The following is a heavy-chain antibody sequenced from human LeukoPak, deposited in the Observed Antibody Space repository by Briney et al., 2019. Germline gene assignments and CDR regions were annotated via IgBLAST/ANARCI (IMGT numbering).Heavy chain of an antibody. Sequence: PGGSLRLSCAASKFTFSSYSMHWVRQAPGKGLKWVAFISYDGINKYADSVKGRFTISRDSSKNTLFLQMNRLRPEDAAVYYCAKAPVTTCRGAYCYPFDYWGQGTLVTVSS. V-gene: IGHV3-30*04. CDR1: KFTFSSYS. J-gene: IGHJ4*02. CDR2: ISYDGINK. D-gene: IGHD2-21*01. CDR3: AKAPVTTCRGAYCYPFDY.